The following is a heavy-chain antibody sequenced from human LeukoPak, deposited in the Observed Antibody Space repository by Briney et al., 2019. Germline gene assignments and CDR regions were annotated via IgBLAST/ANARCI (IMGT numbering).Heavy chain of an antibody. CDR1: GYTFTGYY. D-gene: IGHD4-17*01. J-gene: IGHJ6*02. Sequence: ASVKVSCKASGYTFTGYYMHWVRQAPGQGLEWMGWINPNSGGTNYAQKFQGRVTMTRDTSTSTAYMELSRLRSDDTAVYYCARVVRVTTFYYYGMDVWGQGTTVTVSS. CDR2: INPNSGGT. V-gene: IGHV1-2*02. CDR3: ARVVRVTTFYYYGMDV.